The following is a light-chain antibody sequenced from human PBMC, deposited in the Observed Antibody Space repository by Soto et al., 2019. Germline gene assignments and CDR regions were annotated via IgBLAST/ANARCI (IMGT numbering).Light chain of an antibody. CDR3: QQYNNWPLT. V-gene: IGKV3-15*01. CDR1: QSVNSD. CDR2: SAS. Sequence: ETVMTQSPATLSASPGESATLSCRASQSVNSDLGWYQQIPGQAPRLLIYSASTGATGGPARFSGSGSGTEFTLTIGSLQSEDFASYYCQQYNNWPLTFGGGTKVEI. J-gene: IGKJ4*01.